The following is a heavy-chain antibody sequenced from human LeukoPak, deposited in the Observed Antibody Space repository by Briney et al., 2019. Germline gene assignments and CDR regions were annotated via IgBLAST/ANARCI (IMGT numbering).Heavy chain of an antibody. CDR3: TRGSSNVAARNNWFDP. J-gene: IGHJ5*02. D-gene: IGHD6-6*01. CDR1: GSTFSSLG. CDR2: ISDNGGSI. Sequence: AGSLRLSCAASGSTFSSLGMTCVRQAPGKGLEWVSAISDNGGSIFYADSVKGRFTISRDNGKNSLYLQMNSLRAEDTAVYFCTRGSSNVAARNNWFDPWGQGTLVTVSS. V-gene: IGHV3-21*01.